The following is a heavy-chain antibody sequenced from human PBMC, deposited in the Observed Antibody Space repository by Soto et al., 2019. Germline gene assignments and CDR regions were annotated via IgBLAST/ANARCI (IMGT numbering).Heavy chain of an antibody. J-gene: IGHJ6*03. Sequence: PSETLCLTCTVAGGSISSYYWSWIRQPPGKGLEWIGYIYYSGSTNYNPSLKSRVTISVDTSKNQFSLKLSSVTAADTAVYYCARLSPEQQPYMDVWGKGTTVTVSS. CDR3: ARLSPEQQPYMDV. CDR1: GGSISSYY. V-gene: IGHV4-59*08. CDR2: IYYSGST. D-gene: IGHD6-13*01.